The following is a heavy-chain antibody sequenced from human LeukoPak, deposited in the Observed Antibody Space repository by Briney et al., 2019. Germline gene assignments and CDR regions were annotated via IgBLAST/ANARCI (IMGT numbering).Heavy chain of an antibody. Sequence: GASVKVSCKASGNTFIGYWIHWVRQAPGQGLEWMGAIHPRGDATICAQKFQGRVTTTRDTSTSTVYIELSSLTSEDTAVYYCAREGQQLKHFDFWGQGTLVTVFS. J-gene: IGHJ1*01. CDR2: IHPRGDAT. CDR1: GNTFIGYW. D-gene: IGHD6-13*01. CDR3: AREGQQLKHFDF. V-gene: IGHV1-46*01.